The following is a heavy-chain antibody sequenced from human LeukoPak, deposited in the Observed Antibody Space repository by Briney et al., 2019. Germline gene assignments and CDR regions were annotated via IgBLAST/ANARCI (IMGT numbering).Heavy chain of an antibody. D-gene: IGHD3-16*01. CDR3: TRGAGWLIDY. CDR2: FYNSGSS. Sequence: SETLSLTCTVSGGPISDYYRGWIRQPPGKGLEWIGYFYNSGSSTYNPSLKSRVTISVDTSKEQFSLKVNSVTAADTAVYYCTRGAGWLIDYWGQGILVTVSS. V-gene: IGHV4-59*01. J-gene: IGHJ4*02. CDR1: GGPISDYY.